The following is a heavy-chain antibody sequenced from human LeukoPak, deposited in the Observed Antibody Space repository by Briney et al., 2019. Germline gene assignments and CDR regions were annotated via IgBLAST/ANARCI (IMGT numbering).Heavy chain of an antibody. V-gene: IGHV3-23*01. CDR2: ISGGGERT. J-gene: IGHJ5*02. CDR3: GKDGGQYSSGPEFDP. CDR1: GIVFSNTA. Sequence: PGGSLRLSCAASGIVFSNTAMNWARQSPGRGLEWISAISGGGERTFYADSVKGRFTISRDNSKNMVCLQMNSLRVDDTAIYYCGKDGGQYSSGPEFDPRGQGALVTVSS. D-gene: IGHD3-22*01.